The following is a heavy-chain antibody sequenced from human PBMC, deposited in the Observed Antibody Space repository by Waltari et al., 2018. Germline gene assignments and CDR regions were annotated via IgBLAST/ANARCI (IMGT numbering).Heavy chain of an antibody. J-gene: IGHJ6*02. CDR3: ARIRAYDFWSGYYMAYYYGMDV. V-gene: IGHV1-8*01. Sequence: QVQLVQSGAEVKKPGASVKVSCKASGYTFTSYDINWVRQATGQGLEWMGWMKPNSGNTGYAQKFQGRGTMTRNTSISTAYMELSSLRSEDTAVYYCARIRAYDFWSGYYMAYYYGMDVWGQGTTVTVSS. CDR1: GYTFTSYD. D-gene: IGHD3-3*01. CDR2: MKPNSGNT.